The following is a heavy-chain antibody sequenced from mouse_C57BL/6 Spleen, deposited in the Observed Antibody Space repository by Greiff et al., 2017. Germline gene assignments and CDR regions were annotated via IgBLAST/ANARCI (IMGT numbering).Heavy chain of an antibody. D-gene: IGHD2-2*01. Sequence: VQLKESGAELVRPGASVTLSCKASGYTFTDYELHWVKQTPVHGLEWIGAIDPETGGTAYNQKFKGKAILTADKSSSTAYMELRSLTSEDSAVYYCTRGGYYWYFDVWGTGTTVTVSS. V-gene: IGHV1-15*01. CDR2: IDPETGGT. CDR3: TRGGYYWYFDV. CDR1: GYTFTDYE. J-gene: IGHJ1*03.